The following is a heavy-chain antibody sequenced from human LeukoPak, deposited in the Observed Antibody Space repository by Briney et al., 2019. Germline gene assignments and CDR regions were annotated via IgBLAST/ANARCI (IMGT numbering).Heavy chain of an antibody. V-gene: IGHV4-30-4*01. CDR2: IFHRGGT. J-gene: IGHJ4*02. Sequence: SETLSLTCTVSNDSISSGDYYWNWIRQPPGKGLEWIGYIFHRGGTSYNPSLKSRILFSVDTSQNQFSLKLNSVTAADTAVYYCVREILYCSGGSCYRGPFDNWGQGTLVTVSS. CDR3: VREILYCSGGSCYRGPFDN. CDR1: NDSISSGDYY. D-gene: IGHD2-15*01.